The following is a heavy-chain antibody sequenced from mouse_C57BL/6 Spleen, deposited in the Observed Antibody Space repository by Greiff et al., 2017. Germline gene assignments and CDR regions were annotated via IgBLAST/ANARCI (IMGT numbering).Heavy chain of an antibody. CDR1: GYTFTSYW. CDR2: IDPSDSET. J-gene: IGHJ4*01. V-gene: IGHV1-52*01. Sequence: VQLQQPGAELVRPGSSVKLSCKASGYTFTSYWMHWVKQRPIQGLEWIGNIDPSDSETHYNQKFKDKATLTVDKSSSTAYMQLSSLTSEDSAVYYCARERALYDGYYYAMDYWGQGTSVTVSS. CDR3: ARERALYDGYYYAMDY. D-gene: IGHD2-3*01.